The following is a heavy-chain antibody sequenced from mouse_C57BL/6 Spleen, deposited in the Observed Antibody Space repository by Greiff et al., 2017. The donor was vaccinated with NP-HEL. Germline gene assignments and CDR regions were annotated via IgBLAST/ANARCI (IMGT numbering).Heavy chain of an antibody. J-gene: IGHJ3*01. CDR1: GYSITSGYY. CDR2: ISYDGSN. CDR3: ADSSGYWFAY. D-gene: IGHD3-2*02. Sequence: EVQLQESGPGLVKPSQSLSLTCSVTGYSITSGYYWNWIRQFPGNKLEWMGYISYDGSNNYNPSLKNRISITRDTSKNQFVLKLNSVTTEDTATYYCADSSGYWFAYWGQGTLVTVSA. V-gene: IGHV3-6*01.